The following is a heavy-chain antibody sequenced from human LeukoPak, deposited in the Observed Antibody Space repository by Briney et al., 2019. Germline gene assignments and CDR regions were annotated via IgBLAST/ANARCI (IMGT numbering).Heavy chain of an antibody. V-gene: IGHV1-46*01. CDR1: GYTFTSYY. D-gene: IGHD2-2*01. J-gene: IGHJ5*02. CDR2: INPGGGST. Sequence: ASVKVSCKASGYTFTSYYMHWVRQAPGQGLEWMGIINPGGGSTSYAQQFQGRVTMTRDTSTSTVYMELSSLRSEDTAVYYCARGLQLRKPPFDPWGQGTLVTVSS. CDR3: ARGLQLRKPPFDP.